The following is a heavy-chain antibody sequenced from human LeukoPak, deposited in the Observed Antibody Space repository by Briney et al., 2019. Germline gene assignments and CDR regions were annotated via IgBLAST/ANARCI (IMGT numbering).Heavy chain of an antibody. CDR3: ARHWATAPFDY. V-gene: IGHV4-59*08. Sequence: PSETLSLTCTVSGASISSYYWSWIRQPPGKGLEWIGYIYYSGSTNYNPSLKSRVTISVDTSKNQFSLKLSSVTAADTAVYYCARHWATAPFDYWGQGTLVTVSS. CDR2: IYYSGST. J-gene: IGHJ4*02. CDR1: GASISSYY. D-gene: IGHD5-12*01.